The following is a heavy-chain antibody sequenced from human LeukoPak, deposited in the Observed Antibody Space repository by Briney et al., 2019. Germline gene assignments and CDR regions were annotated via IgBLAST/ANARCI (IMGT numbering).Heavy chain of an antibody. D-gene: IGHD3-16*01. Sequence: SETLSLTCTVSGGSISSYNWSWIRQPPGKGLEWIGYIYYSGSTNYNPSLKSRVTISVDTSKNQFSLKLSSVTAADTAVYYCASLGTSTYNWFDPWGQGTLVTVSS. CDR3: ASLGTSTYNWFDP. CDR1: GGSISSYN. CDR2: IYYSGST. V-gene: IGHV4-59*01. J-gene: IGHJ5*02.